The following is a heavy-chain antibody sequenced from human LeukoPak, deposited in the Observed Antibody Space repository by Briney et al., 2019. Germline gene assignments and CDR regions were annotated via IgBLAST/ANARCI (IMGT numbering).Heavy chain of an antibody. D-gene: IGHD3-22*01. CDR1: GFTVSYNY. CDR3: ARDALGNYDTSGYLGY. Sequence: GGSLRLSCAVSGFTVSYNYMGWVRQAPGKGLEWVSVIYSGGSTYYADSVKGRFTISRDNSKNTLFLQMNSLRAEDTAVYYCARDALGNYDTSGYLGYWGQGTLVTVSS. CDR2: IYSGGST. V-gene: IGHV3-53*01. J-gene: IGHJ4*02.